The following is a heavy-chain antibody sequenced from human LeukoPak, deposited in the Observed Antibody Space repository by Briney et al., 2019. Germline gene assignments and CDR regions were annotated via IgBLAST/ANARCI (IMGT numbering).Heavy chain of an antibody. Sequence: GGSLRLSCAASGFTFSTYFMHWVRQAPGKGLEWVADISSDGSHTFYVETVKGRFTISTDNSKSTVYMQMNSLRSEDTAVYFCARERQDTILHSGAFDIWGQGTMVTVSS. CDR2: ISSDGSHT. J-gene: IGHJ3*02. V-gene: IGHV3-30-3*01. CDR1: GFTFSTYF. CDR3: ARERQDTILHSGAFDI. D-gene: IGHD2-21*01.